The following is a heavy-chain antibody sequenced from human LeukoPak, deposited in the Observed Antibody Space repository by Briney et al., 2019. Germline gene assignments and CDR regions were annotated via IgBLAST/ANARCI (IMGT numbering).Heavy chain of an antibody. CDR3: AREVVVVPAAIRVDAFDI. D-gene: IGHD2-2*01. Sequence: GGSLRLSCAASGFTFSSYAMHWVRQAPGKGLQWVSVIYSGGSTYYADSVKGRFTISRDNSKNTLYLQMNSLRAEDTAVYYCAREVVVVPAAIRVDAFDIWGQGTMVTVSS. J-gene: IGHJ3*02. CDR2: IYSGGST. CDR1: GFTFSSYA. V-gene: IGHV3-66*01.